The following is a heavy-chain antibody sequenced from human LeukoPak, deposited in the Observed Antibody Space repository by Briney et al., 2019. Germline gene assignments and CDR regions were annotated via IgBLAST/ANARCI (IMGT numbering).Heavy chain of an antibody. CDR2: IIPIFGTA. CDR3: AREGGDIVATIITRWYFDY. Sequence: SVKVSCKASGGTFSSYAISWVRQAPGQGLEWMGGIIPIFGTANYAQKFQGRVTITTDESTSTAYMELSSLRSEDTAVYYCAREGGDIVATIITRWYFDYWGQGTLVTVSS. CDR1: GGTFSSYA. V-gene: IGHV1-69*05. D-gene: IGHD5-12*01. J-gene: IGHJ4*02.